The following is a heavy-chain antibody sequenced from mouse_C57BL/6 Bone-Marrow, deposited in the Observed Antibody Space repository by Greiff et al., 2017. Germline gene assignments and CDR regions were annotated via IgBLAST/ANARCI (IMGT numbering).Heavy chain of an antibody. CDR1: GYTFTDHT. V-gene: IGHV1-78*01. D-gene: IGHD1-1*01. J-gene: IGHJ4*01. CDR3: AHRYCGSSYEAMDY. Sequence: QVQLQQSDAELVKPGASVKISCKVSGYTFTDHTIHWMKQRPEQGLEWIGYIYPRDGSTKYNEKFKGKATLTADKSSSTAYMQLNSLTSEDSAVYVCAHRYCGSSYEAMDYWGQGTSVTGSS. CDR2: IYPRDGST.